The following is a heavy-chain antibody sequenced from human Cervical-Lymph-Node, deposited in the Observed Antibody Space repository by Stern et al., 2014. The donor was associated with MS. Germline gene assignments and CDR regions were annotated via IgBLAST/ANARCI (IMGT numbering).Heavy chain of an antibody. V-gene: IGHV1-69*01. CDR2: IIPMSGKT. CDR1: GGVFSRYA. J-gene: IGHJ6*02. Sequence: QVQLVQSGAEVKKPGSSVQVSCKAYGGVFSRYAFSWVRQAAGQGLEWMGGIIPMSGKTNYAQKFQGRVKVIADEATSTAYMELSSLRSEDAAVYYCASSYSGWDNPYHFYGMDVWGQGTAVTVSS. CDR3: ASSYSGWDNPYHFYGMDV. D-gene: IGHD6-19*01.